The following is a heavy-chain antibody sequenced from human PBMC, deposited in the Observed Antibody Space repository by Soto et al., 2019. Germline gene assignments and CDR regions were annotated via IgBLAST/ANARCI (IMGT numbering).Heavy chain of an antibody. J-gene: IGHJ6*03. Sequence: SVKVSCKASGGTFSSYTISWVRQAPGQGLEWMGRIIPILGIANYAQKFQGRVTITADKSTSTAYMELSSLRSEDTAVYYCARDSEPYGDYFGYYYMDVWDKGTTVTVSS. CDR3: ARDSEPYGDYFGYYYMDV. CDR2: IIPILGIA. CDR1: GGTFSSYT. D-gene: IGHD4-17*01. V-gene: IGHV1-69*04.